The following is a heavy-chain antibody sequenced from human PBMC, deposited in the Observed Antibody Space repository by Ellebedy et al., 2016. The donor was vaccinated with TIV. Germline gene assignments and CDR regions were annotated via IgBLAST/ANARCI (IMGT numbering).Heavy chain of an antibody. V-gene: IGHV4-59*01. Sequence: SETLSLXXTVSGGSLNNYFWSWIRQPPGKGLEWIGYIYYSGNTNYNPSLKSRVTMSVDTSRNQLSLRLISVTAADTAVYYCARTRGGIVRGIDYWGQGNLVTVSS. CDR2: IYYSGNT. J-gene: IGHJ4*02. CDR3: ARTRGGIVRGIDY. CDR1: GGSLNNYF. D-gene: IGHD3-10*01.